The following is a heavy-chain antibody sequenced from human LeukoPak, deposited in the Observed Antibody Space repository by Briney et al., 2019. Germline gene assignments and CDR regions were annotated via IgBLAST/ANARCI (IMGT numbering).Heavy chain of an antibody. CDR2: ITADGSNK. Sequence: GGSLRLSCAASGFTFSSYEMNWVRQAPGKGLEWVSYITADGSNKYDADSVKGRFTISRDNAKNSLYLQMNSLRAEDTAVYHCARGDGYCSSTSCYAGPSYGLDVWGQGTTVTVSS. V-gene: IGHV3-48*03. J-gene: IGHJ6*02. D-gene: IGHD2-2*03. CDR3: ARGDGYCSSTSCYAGPSYGLDV. CDR1: GFTFSSYE.